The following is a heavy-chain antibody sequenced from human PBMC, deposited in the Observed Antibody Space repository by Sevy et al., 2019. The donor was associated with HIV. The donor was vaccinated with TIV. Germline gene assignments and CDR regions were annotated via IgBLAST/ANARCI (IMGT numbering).Heavy chain of an antibody. J-gene: IGHJ6*02. Sequence: GGSLRLSCAASGFTFNYAWMSWVRQAPGKGLEWVGRIKSKTDGGTADYAAHVKGRLTISRDDSENSLYLQMNSLKTEDTAVYYCDSLVKDDFWDGRVNYYGLDVWGQGTTVFVSS. CDR1: GFTFNYAW. V-gene: IGHV3-15*01. D-gene: IGHD3-3*01. CDR3: DSLVKDDFWDGRVNYYGLDV. CDR2: IKSKTDGGTA.